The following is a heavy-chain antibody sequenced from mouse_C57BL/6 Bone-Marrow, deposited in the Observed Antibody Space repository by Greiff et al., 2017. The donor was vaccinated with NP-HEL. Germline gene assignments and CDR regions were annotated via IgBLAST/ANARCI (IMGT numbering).Heavy chain of an antibody. CDR3: AGDPFYYYGSSYYFDY. D-gene: IGHD1-1*01. CDR1: GFPITSGYY. Sequence: QVQLQQSGPGLVKPSQSLFLTCSITGFPITSGYYWIWIRQSPGKPLEWMGYITHSGETFYNPSLQSPISITRETSKNQFFLQLNSVTTEDTAMYYCAGDPFYYYGSSYYFDYWGQGTTLTVSS. CDR2: ITHSGET. V-gene: IGHV12-3*01. J-gene: IGHJ2*01.